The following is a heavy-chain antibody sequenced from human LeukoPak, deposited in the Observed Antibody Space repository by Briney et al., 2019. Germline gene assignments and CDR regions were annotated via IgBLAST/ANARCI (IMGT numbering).Heavy chain of an antibody. J-gene: IGHJ4*02. Sequence: ASAKVSCKASGYTFTGYYMHWVRQAPGQGLEWMGWINPNSGGTNYAQKFQGRVTMTRDTSISTAYMELSRLRSDDTAVYYCARGEEEYCSGGSCYPIDYWGQGTLVTVSS. CDR2: INPNSGGT. CDR1: GYTFTGYY. D-gene: IGHD2-15*01. V-gene: IGHV1-2*02. CDR3: ARGEEEYCSGGSCYPIDY.